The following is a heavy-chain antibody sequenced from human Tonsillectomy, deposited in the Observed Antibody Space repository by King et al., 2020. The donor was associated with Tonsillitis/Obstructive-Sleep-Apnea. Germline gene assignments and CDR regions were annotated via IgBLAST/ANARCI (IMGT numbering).Heavy chain of an antibody. J-gene: IGHJ4*02. CDR3: ITDPGDYEDY. CDR2: VKSKTSVGAA. Sequence: VQLVESGGGLVKPGGCLRLSCAASGLIFKNAWMSWVRQVPGKGLEWVGRVKSKTSVGAADYAAPVKVRFTIANDNCHDTLDLQMNSLKTEYTAAYYCITDPGDYEDYWGQGTPVSVSS. V-gene: IGHV3-15*01. CDR1: GLIFKNAW. D-gene: IGHD2-21*02.